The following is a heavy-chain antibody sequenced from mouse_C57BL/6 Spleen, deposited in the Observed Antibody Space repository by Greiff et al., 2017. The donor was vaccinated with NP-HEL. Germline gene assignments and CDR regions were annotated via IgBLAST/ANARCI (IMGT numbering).Heavy chain of an antibody. CDR2: ISSGGDYI. J-gene: IGHJ1*03. D-gene: IGHD1-1*01. CDR1: GFTFSSYA. V-gene: IGHV5-9-1*02. CDR3: TRDPGSSYGYFDV. Sequence: EVKLVESGEGLVKPGGSLKLSCAASGFTFSSYAMSWVRQTPEKRLEWVAYISSGGDYIYYADTVKGRFTISRDNARNTLYLQMSSLKSEDTAMYYCTRDPGSSYGYFDVWGTGTTVTVSS.